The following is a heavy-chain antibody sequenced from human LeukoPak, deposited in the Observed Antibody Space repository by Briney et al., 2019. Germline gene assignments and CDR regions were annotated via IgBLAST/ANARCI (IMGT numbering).Heavy chain of an antibody. J-gene: IGHJ6*03. CDR3: ASYGSSFHRYYYYMDV. CDR1: GGSISSYY. Sequence: SETLSLTCTVSGGSISSYYWSWIRQPPGKGLGWIGYIYYSGSTNYNPSLKSRVTISVDTSKNQFSLKLSSVTAADTAVYYCASYGSSFHRYYYYMDVWGKGTTVTVSS. CDR2: IYYSGST. D-gene: IGHD6-13*01. V-gene: IGHV4-59*01.